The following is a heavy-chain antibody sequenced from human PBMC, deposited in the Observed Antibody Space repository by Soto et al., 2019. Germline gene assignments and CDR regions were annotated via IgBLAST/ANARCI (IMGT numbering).Heavy chain of an antibody. CDR3: SGGRREEQLVQMFYYGMDV. CDR1: GGSFNGYY. V-gene: IGHV4-34*01. CDR2: VNHSEST. J-gene: IGHJ6*02. Sequence: QVQLQQWGAGLLKPSETLSLTCAVYGGSFNGYYWSWIRQPPGKGLEWIGEVNHSESTNYNPSLESRVTISVDTSKNQFSLKLRFVTAADTAVYYCSGGRREEQLVQMFYYGMDVWGQGTTVTVSS. D-gene: IGHD6-13*01.